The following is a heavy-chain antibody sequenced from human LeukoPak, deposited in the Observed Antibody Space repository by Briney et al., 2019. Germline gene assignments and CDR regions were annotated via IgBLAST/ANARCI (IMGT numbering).Heavy chain of an antibody. D-gene: IGHD6-19*01. J-gene: IGHJ5*02. CDR3: ARGHSLAVAGGQNWFDP. CDR2: FNPTAGST. V-gene: IGHV1-46*01. Sequence: GASVKVSCKVSGYTLTELSMHWVRQAPGQGLEWMGIFNPTAGSTSYAQKFQGRLTVTRDTSTSTVHMELSSLTSDDTAVYYCARGHSLAVAGGQNWFDPWGQGTLVTVSS. CDR1: GYTLTELS.